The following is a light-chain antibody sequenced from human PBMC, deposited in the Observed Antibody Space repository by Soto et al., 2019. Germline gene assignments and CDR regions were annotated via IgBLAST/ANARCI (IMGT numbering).Light chain of an antibody. Sequence: AIRLTQSPSSLAASVGDRVTITCRASQGIKNDLNWYQQKQGKAPQLLIYGASTLQSGVPARFSGSGSGIDFTLTISSLQAEDFATYYGLQDFNYPRTFGPGTRV. J-gene: IGKJ3*01. CDR3: LQDFNYPRT. CDR2: GAS. CDR1: QGIKND. V-gene: IGKV1-6*01.